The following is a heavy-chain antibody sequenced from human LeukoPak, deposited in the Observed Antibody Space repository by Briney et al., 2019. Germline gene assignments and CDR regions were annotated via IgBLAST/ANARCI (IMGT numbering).Heavy chain of an antibody. CDR3: VRVGGASFVVVITYLDY. V-gene: IGHV3-20*04. Sequence: GGSLRLSCEVAGFDFYDYGVIWVRQTPGKGLQWVAGINWRGGITGYGDSVKGRFTISRDNAKNSVYLEMSSLRAEDTALYYCVRVGGASFVVVITYLDYWGQGTLVTVSS. CDR1: GFDFYDYG. J-gene: IGHJ4*02. D-gene: IGHD3-3*01. CDR2: INWRGGIT.